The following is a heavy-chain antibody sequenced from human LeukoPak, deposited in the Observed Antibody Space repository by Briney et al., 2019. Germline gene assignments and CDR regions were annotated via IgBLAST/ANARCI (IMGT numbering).Heavy chain of an antibody. Sequence: PGGSLRLSCEASGFTFNNTWMNWVRQAPGKGLEWVGRIKSKTDGGTPDYAAPAKGRFTILRDDSRNTLFLQMTSLRTEDTGVYYCTTVRTFWGQGTLVTVSS. D-gene: IGHD2/OR15-2a*01. CDR2: IKSKTDGGTP. J-gene: IGHJ1*01. V-gene: IGHV3-15*01. CDR1: GFTFNNTW. CDR3: TTVRTF.